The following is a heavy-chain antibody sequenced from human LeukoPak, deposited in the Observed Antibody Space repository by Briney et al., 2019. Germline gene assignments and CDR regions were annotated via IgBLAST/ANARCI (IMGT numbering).Heavy chain of an antibody. Sequence: ASVKVSCKVSGYTLTELSMHWVRQAPGKGLEWMGGFDPEDGETIYAQKFQGRVTMTEDTSTDTAYMELSRLRSDDTAVYYCARDRIEMATISDYYYYMDVWGKGTTVTVSS. CDR2: FDPEDGET. V-gene: IGHV1-24*01. CDR3: ARDRIEMATISDYYYYMDV. D-gene: IGHD5-24*01. J-gene: IGHJ6*03. CDR1: GYTLTELS.